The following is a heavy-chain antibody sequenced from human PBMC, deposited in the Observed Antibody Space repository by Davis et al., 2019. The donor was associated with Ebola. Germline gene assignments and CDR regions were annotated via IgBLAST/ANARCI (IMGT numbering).Heavy chain of an antibody. D-gene: IGHD2/OR15-2a*01. CDR2: INPKSGDT. J-gene: IGHJ4*02. CDR3: ARGERSMGNCFDY. Sequence: AASVKVSCKASGYTFTGYYVHWVRPAPGQGLEWMGWINPKSGDTNYAQIFQGRVTMTRDTSISTAYMDLSGLRSDDTAVYYCARGERSMGNCFDYWGQGTLVTVSP. V-gene: IGHV1-2*02. CDR1: GYTFTGYY.